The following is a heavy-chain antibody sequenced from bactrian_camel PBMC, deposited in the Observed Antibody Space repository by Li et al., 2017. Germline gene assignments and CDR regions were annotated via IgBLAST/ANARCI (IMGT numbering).Heavy chain of an antibody. V-gene: IGHV3S53*01. J-gene: IGHJ4*01. Sequence: HVQLVESGGGSVQAGESLRLSCVATHGYSHIVYCMAWFRQAPGKKREGVAGIASDGGTTYADSVNGRFTISIDNAKNTLYLQMNSLKPEDTAMYYCAAVYTSTDVYVRTVVTLNEYFYKYWGEGTQVTVS. CDR2: IASDGGT. CDR3: AAVYTSTDVYVRTVVTLNEYFYKY. CDR1: HGYSHIVYC. D-gene: IGHD3*01.